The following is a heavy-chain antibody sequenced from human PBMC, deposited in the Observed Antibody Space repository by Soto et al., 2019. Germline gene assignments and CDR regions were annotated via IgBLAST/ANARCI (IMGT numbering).Heavy chain of an antibody. J-gene: IGHJ4*02. D-gene: IGHD6-13*01. CDR3: ARVGYSSSWYSYGY. Sequence: ASVKVSCKASGYTFTSYYMHWVRQAPGQGLEWMGIINPSDGSTKYPQRFQGGVTMTRDTSTSTVYMELRSLRSEDTAVYYCARVGYSSSWYSYGYWGQGTLVTVSS. V-gene: IGHV1-46*01. CDR2: INPSDGST. CDR1: GYTFTSYY.